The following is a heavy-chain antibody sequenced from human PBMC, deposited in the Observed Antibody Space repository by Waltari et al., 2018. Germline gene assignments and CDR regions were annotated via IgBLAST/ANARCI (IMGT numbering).Heavy chain of an antibody. V-gene: IGHV3-7*03. Sequence: EVQLVESGGGVVQPGGSLRRCCAASRVTFSSYWVSCGRQGQGKERDWVTNFRRDGSENSYVECVESRLAISTDNAKNSLYMQMTSVRADVNAVDYWACSSWYWWFDYWGQGTLVTVSS. J-gene: IGHJ4*02. D-gene: IGHD6-13*01. CDR2: FRRDGSEN. CDR3: ACSSWYWWFDY. CDR1: RVTFSSYW.